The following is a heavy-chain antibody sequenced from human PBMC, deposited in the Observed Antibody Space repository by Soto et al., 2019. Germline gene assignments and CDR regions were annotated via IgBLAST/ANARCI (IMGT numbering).Heavy chain of an antibody. D-gene: IGHD6-13*01. Sequence: QVQLVQSGAEVKKPGASVKVSCKASGYTFTSYGISWVRQAPGQGLEWMGWISAYNGNTNYAQKLQCRVNMTTDTTKSTAYMALRSLRSDDTAVYFCARGELYSSSWSSYYYYGMDVWGQVTTVTVSS. V-gene: IGHV1-18*01. J-gene: IGHJ6*02. CDR1: GYTFTSYG. CDR2: ISAYNGNT. CDR3: ARGELYSSSWSSYYYYGMDV.